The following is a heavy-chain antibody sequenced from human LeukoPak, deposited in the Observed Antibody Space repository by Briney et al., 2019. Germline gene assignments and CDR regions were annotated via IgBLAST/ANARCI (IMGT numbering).Heavy chain of an antibody. CDR1: GFTSSSYA. V-gene: IGHV3-23*01. CDR3: AKEVLLLQPGIAVTA. Sequence: GGSLRPSCAASGFTSSSYAMSWGRQAPRKGLGWVSAISGSGGSTYYPDSVKGRFAHSRGQSKNTLYLQMIRLRAEDTAVYFCAKEVLLLQPGIAVTAWGQGTLVTVSS. D-gene: IGHD6-19*01. J-gene: IGHJ5*02. CDR2: ISGSGGST.